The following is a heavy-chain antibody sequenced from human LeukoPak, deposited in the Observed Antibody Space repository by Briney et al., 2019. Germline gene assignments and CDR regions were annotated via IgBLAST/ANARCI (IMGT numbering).Heavy chain of an antibody. V-gene: IGHV3-48*03. CDR2: ISSSGSTI. D-gene: IGHD3-10*02. Sequence: GSLRLSCAASGFTFSSYAMHWVRQAPGKGLEWVSYISSSGSTIYYADSGKGRFTISRDNAKNSLYLQMNSLRAEDRAVYYCAELGITMIGGVWGKGTTVTISS. CDR1: GFTFSSYA. J-gene: IGHJ6*04. CDR3: AELGITMIGGV.